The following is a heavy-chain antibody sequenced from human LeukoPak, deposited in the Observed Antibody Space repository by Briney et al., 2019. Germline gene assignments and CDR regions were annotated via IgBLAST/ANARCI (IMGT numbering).Heavy chain of an antibody. CDR3: ARSPPLTAGHEGSSDARPYYYYGMDV. Sequence: ASVKVSCKASGYTFTSYYMHWVRQAPGQGLEWMGIINPSGGGTSYAQKFQGRVTMTRDTSTSTVYMELSSLRSEDTAVYYCARSPPLTAGHEGSSDARPYYYYGMDVWGQGTTVTVSS. CDR1: GYTFTSYY. J-gene: IGHJ6*02. D-gene: IGHD1-26*01. CDR2: INPSGGGT. V-gene: IGHV1-46*01.